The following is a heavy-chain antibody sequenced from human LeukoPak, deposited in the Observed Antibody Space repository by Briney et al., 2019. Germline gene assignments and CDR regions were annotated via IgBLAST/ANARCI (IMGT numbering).Heavy chain of an antibody. CDR1: GGSISSYY. V-gene: IGHV4-59*01. CDR2: IYYSGST. D-gene: IGHD3-10*01. Sequence: SETLSLTCTVSGGSISSYYWSWIRQPPGKGLEWIGYIYYSGSTNYNPSLKSRVTISVDTSKNQFSLKLSSVTAADTAVYYCARDGNYYGSGSHGNWFDPWGQGTLVTVSS. CDR3: ARDGNYYGSGSHGNWFDP. J-gene: IGHJ5*02.